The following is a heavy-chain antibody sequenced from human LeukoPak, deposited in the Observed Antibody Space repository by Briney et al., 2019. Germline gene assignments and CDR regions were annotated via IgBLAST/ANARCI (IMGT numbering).Heavy chain of an antibody. CDR2: ISSSGDST. CDR1: GFTFSSSA. Sequence: GGSLRLSCAASGFTFSSSAMNWVRQAPGKGLEWVSGISSSGDSTHYADSVKGRFTISRDNSKNTLYLQMNSLRAEDTAVYYCAKGASSGYEGNYFDYWGQGTLVTVSS. V-gene: IGHV3-23*01. CDR3: AKGASSGYEGNYFDY. D-gene: IGHD3-22*01. J-gene: IGHJ4*02.